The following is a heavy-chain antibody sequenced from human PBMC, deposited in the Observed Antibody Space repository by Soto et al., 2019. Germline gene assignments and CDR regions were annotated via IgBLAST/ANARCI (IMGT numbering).Heavy chain of an antibody. J-gene: IGHJ5*02. Sequence: ALVKVSCKASGYTFTSYDINWVREATGQGLEWMGWMNPNSGNTGYAQKFQGRVTMTRNTSISTAYMELSSLRSEDTAVYYCARSRGDIVVVPAAIDGYWFDPWGQGTLVTVSS. V-gene: IGHV1-8*01. CDR3: ARSRGDIVVVPAAIDGYWFDP. D-gene: IGHD2-2*02. CDR1: GYTFTSYD. CDR2: MNPNSGNT.